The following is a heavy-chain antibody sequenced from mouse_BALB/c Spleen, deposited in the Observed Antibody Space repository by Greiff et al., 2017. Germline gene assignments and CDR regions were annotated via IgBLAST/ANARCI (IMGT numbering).Heavy chain of an antibody. V-gene: IGHV1-87*01. D-gene: IGHD2-10*02. CDR1: GYTFTSYW. Sequence: VKVVESGAELARPGASVKLSCKASGYTFTSYWMQWVKQRPGQGLEWIGAIYPGDGDTRYTQKFKGKATLTADKSSSTAYMQLSSLASEDSAVYYCARRYGNYAMDYWGQGTSVTVSS. J-gene: IGHJ4*01. CDR3: ARRYGNYAMDY. CDR2: IYPGDGDT.